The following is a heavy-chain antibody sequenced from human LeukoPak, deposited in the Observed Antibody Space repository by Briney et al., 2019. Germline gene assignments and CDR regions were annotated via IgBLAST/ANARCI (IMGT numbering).Heavy chain of an antibody. D-gene: IGHD5-24*01. CDR1: GFTFSSYG. CDR3: AKDRANRDGYNYVEPRGTFDY. CDR2: IRYDGSNK. Sequence: GGSLRLSCAASGFTFSSYGMHWVRRAPGKGLEWVAFIRYDGSNKYYADSVKGRFTISRDNSKNTLYLQMNSLRAEDTAVYYCAKDRANRDGYNYVEPRGTFDYWGQGTLVTVSS. V-gene: IGHV3-30*02. J-gene: IGHJ4*02.